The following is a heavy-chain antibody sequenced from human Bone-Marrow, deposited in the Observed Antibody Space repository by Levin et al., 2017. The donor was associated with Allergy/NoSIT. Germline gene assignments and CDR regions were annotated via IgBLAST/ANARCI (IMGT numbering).Heavy chain of an antibody. Sequence: SQTLSLTCTVSGGSISSYYYSWIRQPPGKGLEWIGYMYYSGSTNYNPSLKSRVTISVDTSKNQFSLKLMSVTAADTAVYYCARATRSSLIHYFDHWGQGTLVTVSS. D-gene: IGHD6-13*01. CDR3: ARATRSSLIHYFDH. CDR2: MYYSGST. CDR1: GGSISSYY. J-gene: IGHJ4*02. V-gene: IGHV4-59*01.